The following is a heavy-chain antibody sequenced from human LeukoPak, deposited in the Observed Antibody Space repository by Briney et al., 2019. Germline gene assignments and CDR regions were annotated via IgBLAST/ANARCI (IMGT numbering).Heavy chain of an antibody. CDR3: ARGGDIAVVPAAMVGP. CDR2: MNTNSGNT. V-gene: IGHV1-8*01. Sequence: XNWXRXATXQXXXXMXXMNTNSGNTGHAQKFQGRLTMTRDTSTNTAYMELSSLRSEDTAVYYCARGGDIAVVPAAMVGPWGQGTLVTVSS. J-gene: IGHJ5*02. D-gene: IGHD2-2*01.